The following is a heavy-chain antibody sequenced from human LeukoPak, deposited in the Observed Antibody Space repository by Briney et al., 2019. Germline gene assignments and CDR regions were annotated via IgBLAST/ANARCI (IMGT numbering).Heavy chain of an antibody. D-gene: IGHD3-9*01. V-gene: IGHV3-7*01. Sequence: GGSLRLSCAASGVTFSSYWISWVRQAPGKGLEWVANIKQDGSEKYYVDSVKGRFTISRDNAKNSLYLQMNSLRAEDTAVYYCRVLRYFDWIYFDYWGQGTLVAVSS. J-gene: IGHJ4*02. CDR1: GVTFSSYW. CDR3: RVLRYFDWIYFDY. CDR2: IKQDGSEK.